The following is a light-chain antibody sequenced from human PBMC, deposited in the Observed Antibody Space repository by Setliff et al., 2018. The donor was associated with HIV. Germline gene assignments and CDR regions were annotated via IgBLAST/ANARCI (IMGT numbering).Light chain of an antibody. J-gene: IGLJ2*01. CDR2: DVI. V-gene: IGLV2-14*03. CDR1: NSDIGGYTY. Sequence: QSALTQPASVSGSPGHSITISCTGTNSDIGGYTYVSWYQHLPGKAPKLLIYDVIERPSGVSHRLSGSKSANTAFLTISGLLTEDEADYYCSSFTSTSSYVIFGGGTK. CDR3: SSFTSTSSYVI.